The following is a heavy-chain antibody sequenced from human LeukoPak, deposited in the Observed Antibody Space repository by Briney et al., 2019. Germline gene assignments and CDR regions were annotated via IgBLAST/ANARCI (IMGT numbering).Heavy chain of an antibody. D-gene: IGHD6-19*01. V-gene: IGHV3-21*01. CDR3: ARAELIAVAGDYYYYGMDV. CDR1: GFTFSSYS. J-gene: IGHJ6*02. Sequence: SGGSLRLSCAASGFTFSSYSMNWVRQAPGKGLEWVSSISSSSIYIYYADSVKGRFTISRDNAKNSLYLQMNSLRAEDTAVYYCARAELIAVAGDYYYYGMDVWGQGTTVTVSS. CDR2: ISSSSIYI.